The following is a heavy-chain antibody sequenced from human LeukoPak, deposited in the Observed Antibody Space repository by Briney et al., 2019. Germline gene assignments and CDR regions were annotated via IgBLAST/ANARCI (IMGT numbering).Heavy chain of an antibody. J-gene: IGHJ6*03. CDR2: ISGSGGST. CDR3: AKTLVDAYYYYYMDV. V-gene: IGHV3-23*01. CDR1: GFTVNSKY. D-gene: IGHD6-13*01. Sequence: GGSLRLSCAASGFTVNSKYMSWVRQAPGKGLEWVSAISGSGGSTHYADSVKGRFTISRDNSKNTVYLQMSSLRAEDTAVYYCAKTLVDAYYYYYMDVWGKGATVTVSS.